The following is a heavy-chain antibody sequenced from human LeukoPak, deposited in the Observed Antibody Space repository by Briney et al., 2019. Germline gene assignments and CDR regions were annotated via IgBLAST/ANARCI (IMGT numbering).Heavy chain of an antibody. J-gene: IGHJ3*02. D-gene: IGHD3-22*01. CDR3: ARDPYYYDSSCYSPGAFDI. CDR1: GYSISSGYY. CDR2: IYHSGST. V-gene: IGHV4-38-2*02. Sequence: SETLSLTCTVSGYSISSGYYWGWIRQPPGKGLEWIGSIYHSGSTYYNPSLKSRVTISVDTSKNQFSLKLSSVTAADTAVYYCARDPYYYDSSCYSPGAFDIWGQGTMVTVSS.